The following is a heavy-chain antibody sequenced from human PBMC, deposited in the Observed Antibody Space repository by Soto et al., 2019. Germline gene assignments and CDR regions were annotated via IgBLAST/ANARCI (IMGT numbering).Heavy chain of an antibody. Sequence: QVQLVQSGAEVKKPGASVKVSCTASGYTFTGYYMHWVRQAPGQGLEWMGWINPNSGGTNYAQKFQGWVTMTRDTSISTAYMELSRLRSDDTAVYYCATNLELGYCSGGSCRTFDYWGQGTLVTVSS. V-gene: IGHV1-2*04. D-gene: IGHD2-15*01. CDR2: INPNSGGT. CDR1: GYTFTGYY. J-gene: IGHJ4*02. CDR3: ATNLELGYCSGGSCRTFDY.